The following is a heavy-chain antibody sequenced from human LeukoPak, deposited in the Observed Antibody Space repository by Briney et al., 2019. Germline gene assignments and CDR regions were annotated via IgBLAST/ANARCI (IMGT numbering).Heavy chain of an antibody. J-gene: IGHJ3*02. CDR2: ISSSSSTI. CDR3: AKDPSSSYAFDI. D-gene: IGHD6-6*01. CDR1: GFTFSDYY. Sequence: PGGSLRLSCAASGFTFSDYYMSWIRQAPGKGLEWVSYISSSSSTIYYADSVKGRFTISRDNAKNSLYLQMNSLRAEDTAVYYCAKDPSSSYAFDIWGQGTMVTVSS. V-gene: IGHV3-11*04.